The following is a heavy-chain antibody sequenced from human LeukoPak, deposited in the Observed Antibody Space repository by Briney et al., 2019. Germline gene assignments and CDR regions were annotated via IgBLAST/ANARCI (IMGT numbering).Heavy chain of an antibody. CDR2: ISHSGST. D-gene: IGHD5-18*01. CDR3: ARDLRVDTAMVISGYFDY. J-gene: IGHJ4*02. Sequence: SSETRSLACAVYGGSFSGYYWSWIRQPPGKGLEWIGEISHSGSTNYNPSLKSRVTISVDTSKNQFSLKLSSVTAADTAVYYCARDLRVDTAMVISGYFDYWGQGTLVTVSS. V-gene: IGHV4-34*01. CDR1: GGSFSGYY.